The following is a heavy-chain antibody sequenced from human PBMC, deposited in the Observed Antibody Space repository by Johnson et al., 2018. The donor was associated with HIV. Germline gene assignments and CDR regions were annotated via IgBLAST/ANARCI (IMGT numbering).Heavy chain of an antibody. CDR1: GFTFDDYA. CDR2: ISWNSGSI. J-gene: IGHJ3*02. V-gene: IGHV3-9*01. D-gene: IGHD1-26*01. CDR3: ARDWEGYAFDI. Sequence: VQLVESGGGLVQPGRSLRLSCAASGFTFDDYAMHWVRQAPGKGLEWVSGISWNSGSIGYADSVKGRFTISRDNSKNTLDLQMNRLRAQDTAVYYCARDWEGYAFDIWGQGTMVTVSS.